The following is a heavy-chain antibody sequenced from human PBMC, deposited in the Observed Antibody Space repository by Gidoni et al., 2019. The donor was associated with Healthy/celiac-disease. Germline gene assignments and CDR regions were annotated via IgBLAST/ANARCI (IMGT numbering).Heavy chain of an antibody. D-gene: IGHD3-22*01. CDR3: ARAQTTYYYDSSGYYSPPHYYYYGMDV. Sequence: EVQLVESGGGLVQPGGSLRLSCAASGFTFSSYWMHWVRQAPGTGLGWVSRSNSDGSSTSYADSVKGRFTISRDNAKNTLYLQMNSLRAEDTAVYYCARAQTTYYYDSSGYYSPPHYYYYGMDVWGQGTTVTVSS. CDR2: SNSDGSST. V-gene: IGHV3-74*01. CDR1: GFTFSSYW. J-gene: IGHJ6*02.